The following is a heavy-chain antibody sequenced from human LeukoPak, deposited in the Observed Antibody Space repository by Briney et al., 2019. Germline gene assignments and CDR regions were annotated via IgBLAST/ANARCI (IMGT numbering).Heavy chain of an antibody. CDR1: GFTFSSYA. D-gene: IGHD6-19*01. V-gene: IGHV3-23*01. Sequence: GGSLRLSCAASGFTFSSYAMSWVRQAPGKGLEWVSAISGSGGSTYYADSVKGRFTISRDNSKNTLYLQTNSLRAEDTAVYYCARVKQWLPNYYYYYGMDVWGQGTTVTVSS. J-gene: IGHJ6*02. CDR2: ISGSGGST. CDR3: ARVKQWLPNYYYYYGMDV.